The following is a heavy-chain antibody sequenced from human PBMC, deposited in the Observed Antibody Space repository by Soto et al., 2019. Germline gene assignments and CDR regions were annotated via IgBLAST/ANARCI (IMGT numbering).Heavy chain of an antibody. CDR3: AREPPRGGFGRRWFEP. V-gene: IGHV4-31*01. Sequence: QVQLQESGPGLVKPSQTLSLTCTVSGGSISSDGYYWSWIRQHPGKGLEWIGYIYYSGNTYCNPFLKSEYTISVDTSKNMFSLMLSSVAAAVTAVYYCAREPPRGGFGRRWFEPWSQGTLVTVS. D-gene: IGHD3-10*01. J-gene: IGHJ5*02. CDR1: GGSISSDGYY. CDR2: IYYSGNT.